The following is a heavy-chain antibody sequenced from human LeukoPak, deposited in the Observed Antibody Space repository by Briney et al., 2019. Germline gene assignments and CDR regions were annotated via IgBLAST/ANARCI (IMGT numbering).Heavy chain of an antibody. CDR2: VSGSGGST. CDR3: ARDYSATIAAAGELDY. D-gene: IGHD6-13*01. J-gene: IGHJ4*02. V-gene: IGHV3-23*01. Sequence: PGGSLRLSCAASEFSFSSYAMSWVRQAPGKGLEWVSAVSGSGGSTYYADSVKGRFTISRDNSKNTLYLQMSSVRAEDTAVYYCARDYSATIAAAGELDYWGQGTLVTVSS. CDR1: EFSFSSYA.